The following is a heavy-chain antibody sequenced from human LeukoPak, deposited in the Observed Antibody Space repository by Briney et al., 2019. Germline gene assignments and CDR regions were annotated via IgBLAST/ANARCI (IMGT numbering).Heavy chain of an antibody. Sequence: ASVKVSCKASGGTFSSYAIIWVRQAPGQGLEWMGGIIPIFGTTNYAQKFQGRVTITADESTSTVYMDLSSLRSEDTAVYFCARVATVIPIRYWYFDLWGRGTLVTVSS. CDR2: IIPIFGTT. J-gene: IGHJ2*01. V-gene: IGHV1-69*01. CDR1: GGTFSSYA. D-gene: IGHD4-17*01. CDR3: ARVATVIPIRYWYFDL.